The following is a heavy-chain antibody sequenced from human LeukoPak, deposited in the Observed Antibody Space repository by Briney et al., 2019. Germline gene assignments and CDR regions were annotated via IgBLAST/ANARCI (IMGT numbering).Heavy chain of an antibody. J-gene: IGHJ6*02. CDR1: GGSISSYY. V-gene: IGHV4-59*12. CDR3: ARGVIAAHYYYGMDV. Sequence: SETLSLTCTVSGGSISSYYWSWIRQPPGKGLEWIGYIYYSGSTNYNPSLKSRVTISVDTSKNQFSLKLSSVTAADTAVYYCARGVIAAHYYYGMDVWGQGTTVTVSS. CDR2: IYYSGST. D-gene: IGHD6-13*01.